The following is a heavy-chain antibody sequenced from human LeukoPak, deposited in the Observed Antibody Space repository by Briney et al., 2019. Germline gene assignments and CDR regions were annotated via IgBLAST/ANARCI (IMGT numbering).Heavy chain of an antibody. Sequence: GGSLRLSCAASEFTFSVYYMSWIRQAPGKGLEWVSYISYSGDTKYYADSVKGRFTVSRDNAKNSLYLQMNSLRAEDTAVYYCAKNFWSDKYYYYYMDVWGKGTTVTVSS. D-gene: IGHD3-3*01. V-gene: IGHV3-11*01. CDR2: ISYSGDTK. CDR1: EFTFSVYY. CDR3: AKNFWSDKYYYYYMDV. J-gene: IGHJ6*03.